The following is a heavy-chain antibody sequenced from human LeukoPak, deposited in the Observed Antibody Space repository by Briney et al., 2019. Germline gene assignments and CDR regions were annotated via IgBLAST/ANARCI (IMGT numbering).Heavy chain of an antibody. CDR3: ARIGYSTSWANFDY. CDR1: GVTLRNYG. Sequence: PGGSLRLSCAASGVTLRNYGMHWVRQAPGKGLEWVASIRTDGGEKYHADSVQGRFSSSRDNSKNTLYLQMDSLRAEDTALYYCARIGYSTSWANFDYWGQGTLVTVSS. V-gene: IGHV3-30*02. CDR2: IRTDGGEK. D-gene: IGHD6-13*01. J-gene: IGHJ4*02.